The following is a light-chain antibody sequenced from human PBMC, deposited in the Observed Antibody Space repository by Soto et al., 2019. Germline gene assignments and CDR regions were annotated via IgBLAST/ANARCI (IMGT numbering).Light chain of an antibody. CDR3: QQYGSSLT. J-gene: IGKJ4*01. Sequence: EVVLTQSPVTLSLSPVERATLSCRASQTVSSYLAWYQQKPGQAPRLLIYGASSRATGIPDRFSGSGSGTDFTLTISRLEPEDFAVYYCQQYGSSLTFGGGTKVDIK. CDR1: QTVSSY. CDR2: GAS. V-gene: IGKV3-20*01.